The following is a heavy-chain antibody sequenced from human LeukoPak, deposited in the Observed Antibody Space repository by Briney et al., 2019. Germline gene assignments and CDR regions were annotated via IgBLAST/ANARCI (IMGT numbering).Heavy chain of an antibody. CDR2: IYYSGST. D-gene: IGHD5-18*01. J-gene: IGHJ4*02. CDR1: LGSISSYY. Sequence: SSETLSLTCTVSLGSISSYYWSWIRQHPGKGLEWIGYIYYSGSTYYNPSLKSRVTISVDTSKNQFSLKLSSVTAADTAVYYCARGSSSQLWLTRGCYFDYWGQGTLVTVSS. CDR3: ARGSSSQLWLTRGCYFDY. V-gene: IGHV4-59*06.